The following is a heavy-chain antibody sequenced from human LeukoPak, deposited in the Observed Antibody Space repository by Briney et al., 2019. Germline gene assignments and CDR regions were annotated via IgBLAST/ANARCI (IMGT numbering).Heavy chain of an antibody. D-gene: IGHD3-10*01. CDR3: ATDTLLWFGEALWYV. CDR1: GFTFSNYW. CDR2: INSDGSST. Sequence: QPGGSLRLSCAASGFTFSNYWMHWVRQAPGKGLVWISRINSDGSSTSYADSVKGQFTISRDNAKNTLYLQMNSLRAEDTAVYYCATDTLLWFGEALWYVWGKGTTVTVSS. J-gene: IGHJ6*04. V-gene: IGHV3-74*01.